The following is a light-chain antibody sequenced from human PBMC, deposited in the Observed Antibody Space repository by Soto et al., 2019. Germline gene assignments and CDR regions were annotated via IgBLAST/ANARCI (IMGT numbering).Light chain of an antibody. CDR3: AAWDNSLSGWV. CDR1: SSNIGTNT. Sequence: QSVLTQPPSASGTPGQRVTISCSGSSSNIGTNTVNWYQQFPGTAPELLIYSNDQRPSGVPDRFSGSKSGTSASLAIGGLQSDDEADYYCAAWDNSLSGWVFGGGTKLTVL. V-gene: IGLV1-44*01. J-gene: IGLJ3*02. CDR2: SND.